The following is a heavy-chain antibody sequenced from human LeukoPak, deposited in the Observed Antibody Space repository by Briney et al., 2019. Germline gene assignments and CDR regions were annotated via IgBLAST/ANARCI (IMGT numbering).Heavy chain of an antibody. V-gene: IGHV1-18*04. CDR3: ARAARYCSSTNCFAGIYYFDF. J-gene: IGHJ4*02. Sequence: ASVKVSCKASGYTFTSFGISGVRQAPGQGLEGMGCISSYNGYTNYAQKLQGTVTMTTHTSTSTAYMELRSLSSEDTAVYYCARAARYCSSTNCFAGIYYFDFWGQGTLVTVSS. CDR2: ISSYNGYT. CDR1: GYTFTSFG. D-gene: IGHD2-2*01.